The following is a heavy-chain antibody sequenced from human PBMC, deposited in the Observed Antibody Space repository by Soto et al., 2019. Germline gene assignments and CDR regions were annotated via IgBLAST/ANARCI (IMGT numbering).Heavy chain of an antibody. Sequence: QVQLVESGGGVVQPGRSLRLSCAASGFTFSSYAMHWVRQAPGKGLEWVAVISYDGSNKYYADSVKGRFTISRDNSKNTLYLQMNSLRAEDTAVYYCARRGVDYWGQGTLVTVSS. CDR1: GFTFSSYA. CDR2: ISYDGSNK. D-gene: IGHD3-10*01. V-gene: IGHV3-30-3*01. CDR3: ARRGVDY. J-gene: IGHJ4*02.